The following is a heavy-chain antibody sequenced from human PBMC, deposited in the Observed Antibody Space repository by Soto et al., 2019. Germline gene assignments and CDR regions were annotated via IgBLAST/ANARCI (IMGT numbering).Heavy chain of an antibody. V-gene: IGHV4-34*01. CDR3: ARVAEGHFDY. Sequence: NPXGTLSLTCAVYGGSFSGYYWSWIRQPPGKGLEWIGEINHSGSTNYNPSLKSRVTISVDTSKNQFSLKLSSVTAADTAVYYCARVAEGHFDYWGQGTLVTVSS. CDR1: GGSFSGYY. CDR2: INHSGST. J-gene: IGHJ4*02.